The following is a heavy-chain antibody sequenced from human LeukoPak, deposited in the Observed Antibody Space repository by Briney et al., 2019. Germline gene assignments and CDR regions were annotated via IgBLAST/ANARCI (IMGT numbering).Heavy chain of an antibody. J-gene: IGHJ6*03. CDR1: GRSFSGYY. CDR3: ARGWNSSGWYRYYYYMDV. V-gene: IGHV4-34*01. Sequence: PSETLSLTCAVYGRSFSGYYWSWIRQPPGKGLEWIGEINHSGSTNYNPSLKSRVTISVDTSKNQFSLKLSSVTAADTAVYYCARGWNSSGWYRYYYYMDVWGKGTTVTVSS. D-gene: IGHD6-19*01. CDR2: INHSGST.